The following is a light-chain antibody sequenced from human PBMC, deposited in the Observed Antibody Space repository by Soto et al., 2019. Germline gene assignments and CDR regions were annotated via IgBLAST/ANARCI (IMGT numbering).Light chain of an antibody. CDR2: AAS. Sequence: DIQMTQSPSSLSASVGDRVSITCRASQSISTYLNWYQQKPGMAPKVLIYAASRLQSGVPSRFSGSGSGTDCTLTISSLQPEDFATYYCHQTYANPWTFGHGTKVEIK. CDR1: QSISTY. J-gene: IGKJ1*01. CDR3: HQTYANPWT. V-gene: IGKV1-39*01.